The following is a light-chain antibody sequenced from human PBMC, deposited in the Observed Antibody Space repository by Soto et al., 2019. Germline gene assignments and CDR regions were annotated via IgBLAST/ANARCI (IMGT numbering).Light chain of an antibody. CDR1: QSVSSSY. CDR2: GAS. J-gene: IGKJ4*01. V-gene: IGKV3-20*01. Sequence: TLSCRASQSVSSSYLAWYQQKPGQAPRLLIYGASSRATGIPDRFSGSGSGTDFTLTISRLEPEDFAVYYCQQYGSSVTLCGGT. CDR3: QQYGSSVT.